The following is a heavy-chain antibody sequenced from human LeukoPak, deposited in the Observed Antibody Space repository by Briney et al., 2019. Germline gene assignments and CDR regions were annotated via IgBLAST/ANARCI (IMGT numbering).Heavy chain of an antibody. J-gene: IGHJ6*02. D-gene: IGHD5-24*01. CDR1: GFTFSSYA. Sequence: PGGSLRLSCAASGFTFSSYAMHWVRQAPGKGLEWVAVISYDGSNKYYADSVKGRFTISRDNSKNTLYLQMNSLRAEDTAVYYCAKALRRDGYNYEKGVDVWGQGTTVTVSS. CDR2: ISYDGSNK. V-gene: IGHV3-30-3*01. CDR3: AKALRRDGYNYEKGVDV.